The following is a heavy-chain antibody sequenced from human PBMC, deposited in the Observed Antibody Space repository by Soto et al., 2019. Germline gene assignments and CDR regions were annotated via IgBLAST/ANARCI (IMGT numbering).Heavy chain of an antibody. CDR2: ISSSGSTI. CDR3: ASCGGSCYPDVVDV. CDR1: GFTFSSYW. J-gene: IGHJ6*04. D-gene: IGHD2-15*01. Sequence: PGGSLRLSCAASGFTFSSYWMHWVRQAPGKGLVWVSYISSSGSTIYYADSVKGRFTISRDNAKNSLYLQMNSLRAEDTAVYYCASCGGSCYPDVVDVWGKGTTVTVSS. V-gene: IGHV3-48*04.